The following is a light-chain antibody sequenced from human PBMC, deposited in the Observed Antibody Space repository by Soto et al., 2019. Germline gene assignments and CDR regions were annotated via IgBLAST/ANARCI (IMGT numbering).Light chain of an antibody. Sequence: QSALTQPRSVSGSPGQSITISCTGTSIDVGGYNYVSWYQLHPGKAPILIIYDVTKRPSGVPDRFSGSKSGNTASLTISGLQAEDEADYYCCSYAGSVLFGGGTKVTVL. CDR2: DVT. CDR1: SIDVGGYNY. J-gene: IGLJ2*01. V-gene: IGLV2-11*01. CDR3: CSYAGSVL.